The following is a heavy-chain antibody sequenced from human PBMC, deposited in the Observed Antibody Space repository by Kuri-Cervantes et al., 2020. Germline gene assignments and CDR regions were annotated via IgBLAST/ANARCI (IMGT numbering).Heavy chain of an antibody. V-gene: IGHV3-23*01. CDR3: TKAPIPNYYASGSYPGWFDP. J-gene: IGHJ5*02. CDR2: VSGSGGTT. CDR1: GFTFSSYA. Sequence: GGSLRLSCAASGFTFSSYAMSWVRQAPGKGLEWVSGVSGSGGTTYYADSVKGRFTISRDNAKNSLYLQMNSLRPEDTALYYCTKAPIPNYYASGSYPGWFDPWGQGTLVTVSS. D-gene: IGHD3-10*01.